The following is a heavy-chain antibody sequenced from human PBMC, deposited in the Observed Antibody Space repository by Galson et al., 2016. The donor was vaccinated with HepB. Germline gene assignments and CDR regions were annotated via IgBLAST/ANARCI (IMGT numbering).Heavy chain of an antibody. V-gene: IGHV6-1*01. CDR2: TYYRSKWYN. CDR3: ARDLTSAWRIFDY. Sequence: CAISGDSVSSNGAVWNWIRQSPSRGLEWLGRTYYRSKWYNDYALSVKSRITINPDTSKNQFSLQLNSVTLEDTAVYYCARDLTSAWRIFDYWGQGTLVTVSS. D-gene: IGHD6-19*01. J-gene: IGHJ4*02. CDR1: GDSVSSNGAV.